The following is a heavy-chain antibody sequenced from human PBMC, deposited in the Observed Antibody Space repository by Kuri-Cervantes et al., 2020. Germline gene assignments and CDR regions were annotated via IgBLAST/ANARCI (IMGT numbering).Heavy chain of an antibody. V-gene: IGHV4-61*08. D-gene: IGHD6-13*01. CDR2: IYYSGST. CDR1: GGSISSGGYY. CDR3: ARDGGYSSSWYKGFDP. J-gene: IGHJ5*02. Sequence: GSLRLSCTVSGGSISSGGYYWSWIRQPPGKGLEWIGYIYYSGSTNYNPSLKSRVTISVDTSKNQFSLKLSSVTAADTAVYYCARDGGYSSSWYKGFDPWGQGTLVTVSS.